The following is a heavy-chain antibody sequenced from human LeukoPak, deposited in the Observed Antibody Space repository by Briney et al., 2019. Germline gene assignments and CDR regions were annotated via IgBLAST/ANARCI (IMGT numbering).Heavy chain of an antibody. Sequence: SETLSLTCTVSGGSISSGSHYWSWIRQPAGKGLEWIGRIYTSGSTNYNPSLKSRVTISVDTSKNQFSLKLSSVTAADTAVYYCARAGRGGRYDILTGYYTPYFDYWGQGTLVTVSS. CDR1: GGSISSGSHY. CDR3: ARAGRGGRYDILTGYYTPYFDY. D-gene: IGHD3-9*01. V-gene: IGHV4-61*02. J-gene: IGHJ4*02. CDR2: IYTSGST.